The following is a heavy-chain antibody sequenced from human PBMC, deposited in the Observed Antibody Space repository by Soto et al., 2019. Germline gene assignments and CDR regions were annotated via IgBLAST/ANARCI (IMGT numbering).Heavy chain of an antibody. CDR3: XXXXXXXXQALDI. CDR1: GGSITSGSYS. J-gene: IGHJ3*02. V-gene: IGHV4-30-2*01. Sequence: QLQLQESGSGLVKPSQTLSLTCTVSGGSITSGSYSWSWIRKPPGKGLEWIGYIYHSGTTYYNPXLEXXXXXXXXXXXXXXXXXXXXXXXXXXXXXXXXXXXXXXXQALDIWGQGTMVTVSS. CDR2: IYHSGTT.